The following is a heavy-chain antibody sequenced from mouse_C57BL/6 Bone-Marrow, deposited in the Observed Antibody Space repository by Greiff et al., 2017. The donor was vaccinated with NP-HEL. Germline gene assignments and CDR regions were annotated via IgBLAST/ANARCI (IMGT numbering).Heavy chain of an antibody. V-gene: IGHV14-4*01. CDR2: IDPENGDT. CDR3: TTRPAWFAY. CDR1: GFNIKDDY. J-gene: IGHJ3*01. Sequence: VQLQQSGAELVRPGASVKLSCTASGFNIKDDYMHWVKQRPGQGLEWIGWIDPENGDTEYASKFQGKATITADTSSNTAYLQLSSLTSEDTAVYYGTTRPAWFAYWGQGTLVTVSA.